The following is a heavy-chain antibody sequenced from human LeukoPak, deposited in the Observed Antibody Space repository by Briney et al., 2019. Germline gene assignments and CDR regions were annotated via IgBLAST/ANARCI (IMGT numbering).Heavy chain of an antibody. D-gene: IGHD5-12*01. CDR3: ASRGGYSGYGRERGDY. CDR2: INHSGST. Sequence: SETLSLTCAVYGGSFSGYYWSWIRQPPGKGLEWIGEINHSGSTNYNPSLKSRVTISVDTSKNQFSLKLSSVTAADTAVYYCASRGGYSGYGRERGDYWGQGTLVTVSS. J-gene: IGHJ4*02. V-gene: IGHV4-34*01. CDR1: GGSFSGYY.